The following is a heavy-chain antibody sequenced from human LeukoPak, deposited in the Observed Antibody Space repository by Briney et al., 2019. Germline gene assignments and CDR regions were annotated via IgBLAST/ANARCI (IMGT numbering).Heavy chain of an antibody. CDR1: GFTFSSYW. CDR2: IKQDGSEK. J-gene: IGHJ4*02. D-gene: IGHD5-18*01. CDR3: ARDEYSYGGIDFDY. Sequence: GGSLRLSCAASGFTFSSYWMSWVRQAPGKGLGGVANIKQDGSEKYYVDSVKGRFTISRDNAKNSLYLQMNSLRAEDTAVYYCARDEYSYGGIDFDYWGQGTLVTVSS. V-gene: IGHV3-7*01.